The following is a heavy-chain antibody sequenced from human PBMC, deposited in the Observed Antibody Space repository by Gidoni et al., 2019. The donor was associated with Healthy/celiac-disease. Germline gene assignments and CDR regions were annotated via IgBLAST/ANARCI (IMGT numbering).Heavy chain of an antibody. Sequence: QVQLQESGPGLVKPSQTLSLTCTVPGGSISSGSYYWSWIRQPAGKGLEWIGRIYTRGSTNYNPSLKSRVTISVDTSKNQFSLKLSSVTAADTAVYYCARDPDGGFDFDYWGQGTLVTVSS. CDR1: GGSISSGSYY. V-gene: IGHV4-61*02. CDR2: IYTRGST. CDR3: ARDPDGGFDFDY. J-gene: IGHJ4*02. D-gene: IGHD2-15*01.